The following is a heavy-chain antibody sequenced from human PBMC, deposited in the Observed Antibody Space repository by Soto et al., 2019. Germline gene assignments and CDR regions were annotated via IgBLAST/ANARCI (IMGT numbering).Heavy chain of an antibody. Sequence: SETLSLTCTVSTDSSSFTNSYWGWIRQPPGKGLQWIGSSSYNGGTFYNPSLKGRVVISFDTSKKQSSLQVTSVTAADTAVYFCARHGIEVVWGGFDFWGQGSPVTVSS. CDR3: ARHGIEVVWGGFDF. V-gene: IGHV4-39*01. CDR2: SSYNGGT. CDR1: TDSSSFTNSY. J-gene: IGHJ4*02. D-gene: IGHD3-16*01.